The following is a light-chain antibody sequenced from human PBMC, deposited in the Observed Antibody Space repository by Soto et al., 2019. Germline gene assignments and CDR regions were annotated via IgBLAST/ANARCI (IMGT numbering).Light chain of an antibody. J-gene: IGLJ2*01. CDR3: SSYTSSSTVV. CDR1: SSDGGGYNY. Sequence: SALTQPASVSGSPGQSITISCTGTSSDGGGYNYVSWYQQHPGKAPKLIIYDVSNRPSGVSNRFSGSKSGNTASLTISGLQAEDEADYYCSSYTSSSTVVFGGGTKLTVL. V-gene: IGLV2-14*01. CDR2: DVS.